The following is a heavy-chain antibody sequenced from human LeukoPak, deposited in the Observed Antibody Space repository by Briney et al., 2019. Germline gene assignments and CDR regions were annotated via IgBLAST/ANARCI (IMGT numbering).Heavy chain of an antibody. Sequence: GGSLRLSCAASGFTVSNNYMSWVRQAPGKGLEWVSVIYNGGSTYYADSVKGRFTISRDNSKNTLYLQMNSLRAEDTAVYYCASSSYPTTGYNFWSRGPRGGGQGTLVTVSS. J-gene: IGHJ4*02. CDR2: IYNGGST. V-gene: IGHV3-66*01. CDR1: GFTVSNNY. D-gene: IGHD3-3*01. CDR3: ASSSYPTTGYNFWSRGPRG.